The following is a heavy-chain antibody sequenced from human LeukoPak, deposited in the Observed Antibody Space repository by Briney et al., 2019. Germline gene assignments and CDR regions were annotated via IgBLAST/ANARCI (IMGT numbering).Heavy chain of an antibody. Sequence: SETLSLACTVSGGSISSYYWSWIRQPPGKGLEWIGYIYYSGSTNYNPSLKSRVTVSVDTSKNQFSLKLSSVTAADTAVYYCASFDLDNTREYNWFDPWGQGTLVTVSS. J-gene: IGHJ5*02. CDR3: ASFDLDNTREYNWFDP. V-gene: IGHV4-59*01. D-gene: IGHD1-1*01. CDR2: IYYSGST. CDR1: GGSISSYY.